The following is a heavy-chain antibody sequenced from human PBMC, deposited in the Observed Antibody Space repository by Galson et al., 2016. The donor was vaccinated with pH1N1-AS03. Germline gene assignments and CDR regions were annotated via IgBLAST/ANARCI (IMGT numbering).Heavy chain of an antibody. D-gene: IGHD2-15*01. CDR1: GYTFSSSV. V-gene: IGHV1-69*04. J-gene: IGHJ4*03. CDR2: VIPILGIA. Sequence: SVKVSCKASGYTFSSSVISWVRQAPGQGLEWMGRVIPILGIATYAQKFQGRVTMTADRATSTVHLEFSSLTSEDTAVYYCAIPHSSREKAYYFVMVVWGQGTLVTVSS. CDR3: AIPHSSREKAYYFVMVV.